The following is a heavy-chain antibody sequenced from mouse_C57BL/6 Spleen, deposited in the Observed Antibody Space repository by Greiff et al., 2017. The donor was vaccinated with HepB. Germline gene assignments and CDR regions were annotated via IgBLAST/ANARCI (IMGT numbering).Heavy chain of an antibody. J-gene: IGHJ1*03. CDR3: ARSTVVATDGYWYFDV. CDR1: GYSITSDY. D-gene: IGHD1-1*01. Sequence: VQLKESGPGLAKPSQTLSLTCSVTGYSITSDYWNWIRKFPGNKLEYMGYISYSGSTYYNPSLKSRISITRDTSKNQYYLQLNSVTTEDTATYYCARSTVVATDGYWYFDVWGTGTTVTVSS. CDR2: ISYSGST. V-gene: IGHV3-8*01.